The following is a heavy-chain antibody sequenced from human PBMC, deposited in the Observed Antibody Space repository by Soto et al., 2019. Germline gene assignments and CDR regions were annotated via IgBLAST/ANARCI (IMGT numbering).Heavy chain of an antibody. D-gene: IGHD3-22*01. Sequence: TGGSLRLSCAASGFTFSSYDMHWVRQVAGKGLEWVSAIGVAGDTYYPDSVKGRFTISRENAKNSLYLQMNSLRAEDTAVYYCASRCSDCCDSSGYYYFDYWGQGTLVTVSS. CDR1: GFTFSSYD. CDR3: ASRCSDCCDSSGYYYFDY. J-gene: IGHJ4*02. V-gene: IGHV3-13*01. CDR2: IGVAGDT.